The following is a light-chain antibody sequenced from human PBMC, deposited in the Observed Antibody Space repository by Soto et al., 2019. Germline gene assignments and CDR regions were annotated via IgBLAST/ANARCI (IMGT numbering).Light chain of an antibody. CDR3: QADGSRLSGYV. CDR2: ENN. CDR1: SSNIGAGYE. V-gene: IGLV1-40*01. Sequence: QSVLTQPPSVSEAPGQRVTISCTGSSSNIGAGYEAHWYQQVPGTAPKLLIYENNNRPSGVPDRFSGSKSGTTASLAIPGLQAEDEADYYCQADGSRLSGYVFGTGTKVTVL. J-gene: IGLJ1*01.